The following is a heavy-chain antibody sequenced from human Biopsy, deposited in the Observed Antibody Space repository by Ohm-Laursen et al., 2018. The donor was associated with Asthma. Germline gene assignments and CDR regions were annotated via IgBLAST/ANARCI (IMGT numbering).Heavy chain of an antibody. CDR1: GFSFSEFV. V-gene: IGHV3-30*18. CDR2: ISYDGSTK. J-gene: IGHJ6*02. Sequence: LSLTCAASGFSFSEFVMHWVRQAPGKGLEWVAVISYDGSTKYYADSVKGRFTITRDNSKNTLYLQMNSLRAEDTAVYYCAKDTEGRYDFGSGLSYNYYGMDVWGQGTTVTVSS. CDR3: AKDTEGRYDFGSGLSYNYYGMDV. D-gene: IGHD3-3*01.